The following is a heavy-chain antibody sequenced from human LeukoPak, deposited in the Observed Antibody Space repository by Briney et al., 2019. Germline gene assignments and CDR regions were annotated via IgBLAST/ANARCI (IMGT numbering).Heavy chain of an antibody. CDR1: GFTFSRYS. D-gene: IGHD6-13*01. V-gene: IGHV3-48*04. CDR3: ARVAYGSSWYVDY. J-gene: IGHJ4*02. Sequence: GGSLRLSCAASGFTFSRYSMNWVRQAPGKGLEWVSYISSSSSTVYYADSLKGRFTISRDNAKNTLYLQMNSLTAEDTAVYYCARVAYGSSWYVDYWGQGNLVTVSS. CDR2: ISSSSSTV.